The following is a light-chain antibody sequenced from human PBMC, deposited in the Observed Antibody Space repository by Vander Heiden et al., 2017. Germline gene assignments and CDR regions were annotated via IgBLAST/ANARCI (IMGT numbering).Light chain of an antibody. CDR3: HQYGSSPFT. J-gene: IGKJ3*01. V-gene: IGKV3-20*01. Sequence: IALTQPPGTLSLSPGERATLSCRASQSVSSSYLAWYQKKPGQTPRLLNYGESSRANGIPDRFSGIGSGADFTLTISSLEPEEFAVYYCHQYGSSPFTFGPGTTVDIK. CDR1: QSVSSSY. CDR2: GES.